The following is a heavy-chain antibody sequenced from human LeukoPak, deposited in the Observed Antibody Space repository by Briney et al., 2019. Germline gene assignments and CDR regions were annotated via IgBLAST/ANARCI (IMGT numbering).Heavy chain of an antibody. CDR1: GFTFRTYA. CDR3: ARGGSFYYDSSGYFGY. Sequence: GGSLRLSCAASGFTFRTYAMHWVRQAPGKGLEWVAVTSYDGNNKYYADSVRGRFTISRDNSKNTLYLQMNSLRAEDTAVYYCARGGSFYYDSSGYFGYWGQGTLVTVSS. D-gene: IGHD3-22*01. V-gene: IGHV3-30-3*01. J-gene: IGHJ4*02. CDR2: TSYDGNNK.